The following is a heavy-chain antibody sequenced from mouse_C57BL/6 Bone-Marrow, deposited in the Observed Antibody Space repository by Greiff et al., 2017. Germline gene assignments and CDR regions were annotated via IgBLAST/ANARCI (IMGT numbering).Heavy chain of an antibody. CDR3: ARSLRWYFDY. D-gene: IGHD2-1*01. J-gene: IGHJ2*01. Sequence: DVKLQESGGGLVQPGGSLSLSCAASGFTFTDYYMSWVRQPPGKALEWLGFIRNKANGYTTEYSASVKGRFTSSRDNSQSILYLQMNALGAEDSATYYCARSLRWYFDYWGQGTTLTVSS. CDR2: IRNKANGYTT. V-gene: IGHV7-3*01. CDR1: GFTFTDYY.